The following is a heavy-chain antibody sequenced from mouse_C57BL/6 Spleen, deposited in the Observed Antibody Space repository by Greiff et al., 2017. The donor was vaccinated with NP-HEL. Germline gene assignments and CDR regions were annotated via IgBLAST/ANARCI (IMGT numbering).Heavy chain of an antibody. V-gene: IGHV2-2*01. CDR3: AVNPPYDYDVDYAMDY. CDR2: IWSGGST. Sequence: VQLQQSGPGLVQPSQSLSITCTVSGFSLTSYGVHWVRQSPGKGLEWLGVIWSGGSTDYNAAFISSLSISKDNSKGQVFFRMNNLQADGTAIYDCAVNPPYDYDVDYAMDYWGQGTSVTVSS. CDR1: GFSLTSYG. J-gene: IGHJ4*01. D-gene: IGHD2-4*01.